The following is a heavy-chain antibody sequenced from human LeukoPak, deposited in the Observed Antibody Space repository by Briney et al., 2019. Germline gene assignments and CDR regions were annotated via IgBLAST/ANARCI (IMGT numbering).Heavy chain of an antibody. D-gene: IGHD6-19*01. CDR2: ISGSGGST. J-gene: IGHJ4*02. CDR3: AKDLARGIAVAGYLDY. V-gene: IGHV3-23*01. CDR1: GFTFSSYA. Sequence: GGSLRLSCAASGFTFSSYAMSWVRQAPGKGLEWVSAISGSGGSTYYADSVKGRFTISRDNSKNTLYLQMNSLRAEDTAVYYCAKDLARGIAVAGYLDYWGQGTLVTVSS.